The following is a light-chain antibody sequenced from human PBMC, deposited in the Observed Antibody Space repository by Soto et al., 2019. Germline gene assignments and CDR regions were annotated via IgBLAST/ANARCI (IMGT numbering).Light chain of an antibody. V-gene: IGLV1-40*01. J-gene: IGLJ2*01. Sequence: QSVLTQPPSVSGAPGQRVTISCTGSSSNIGAGYDVHWYQQLPGTAPKLLIYGNSNRPSRVPDRFSGSKSGTSASLAITGLQAEDEADYYCQSYDSSLSGRVVFGGGTKVTVL. CDR1: SSNIGAGYD. CDR3: QSYDSSLSGRVV. CDR2: GNS.